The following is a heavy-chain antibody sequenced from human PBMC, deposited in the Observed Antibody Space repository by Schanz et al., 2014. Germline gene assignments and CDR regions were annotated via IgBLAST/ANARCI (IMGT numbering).Heavy chain of an antibody. CDR1: GGSFSGYY. Sequence: QVQLQQWGAGLLKPSETLSLTCAVYGGSFSGYYWSWIRQPPGKGLEWIGEINHSGSTNYYPSLKSRVSISVDTSKNQFSLKLSSVTAADTAVYYCARARQEGSMVREIIIKLKRWFDPWGQGTLVTVSS. CDR3: ARARQEGSMVREIIIKLKRWFDP. V-gene: IGHV4-34*02. J-gene: IGHJ5*02. D-gene: IGHD3-10*01. CDR2: INHSGST.